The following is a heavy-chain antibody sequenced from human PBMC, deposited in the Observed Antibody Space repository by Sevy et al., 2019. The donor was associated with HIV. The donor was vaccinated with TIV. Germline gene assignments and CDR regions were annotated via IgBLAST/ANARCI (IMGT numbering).Heavy chain of an antibody. CDR2: IYYSGST. D-gene: IGHD3-22*01. V-gene: IGHV4-59*01. Sequence: SETLSLTCTVSGGSISSYYWSWIRQPPGKGLEWIGYIYYSGSTNYNPALKSRVTISVDTSKNQFSLKLSSVTAADTAVYYCARGEDYYDSSGYYYFDYWGQGTLVTVSS. J-gene: IGHJ4*02. CDR3: ARGEDYYDSSGYYYFDY. CDR1: GGSISSYY.